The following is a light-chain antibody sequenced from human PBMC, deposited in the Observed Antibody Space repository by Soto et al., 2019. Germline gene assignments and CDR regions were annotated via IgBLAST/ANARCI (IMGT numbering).Light chain of an antibody. V-gene: IGLV2-14*03. J-gene: IGLJ1*01. Sequence: ALTQPASVSGSPGQSIIISCTGTSSDIGAYNYVSWYRQHPGKAPKLMIYDVNIRPSGVSDRFSGSKSANTASLDISGLQAEDEADYFCSSYTTIGTIVFGTGTKVTVL. CDR2: DVN. CDR1: SSDIGAYNY. CDR3: SSYTTIGTIV.